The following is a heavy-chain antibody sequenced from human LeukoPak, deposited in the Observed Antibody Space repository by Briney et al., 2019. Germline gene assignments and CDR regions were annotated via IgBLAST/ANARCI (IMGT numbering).Heavy chain of an antibody. CDR3: ARAIGEMATIDAFDI. D-gene: IGHD5-24*01. Sequence: GGSLRLSCEASGFTFSNSWMTWVRQTPGKGLEWVANIKTDGSEKYYVDSVKGRFTISRDNAKNSLYLQMNSLRAEDTALYHCARAIGEMATIDAFDIWGQGTMVTVSS. J-gene: IGHJ3*02. CDR1: GFTFSNSW. V-gene: IGHV3-7*03. CDR2: IKTDGSEK.